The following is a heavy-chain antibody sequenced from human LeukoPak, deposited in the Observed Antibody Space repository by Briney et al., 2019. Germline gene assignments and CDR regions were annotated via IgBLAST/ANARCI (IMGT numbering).Heavy chain of an antibody. V-gene: IGHV1-46*01. CDR2: INPTGGNT. D-gene: IGHD2-15*01. Sequence: GASVNVSCKASGYSFTTYYIHWVRQAPGQGLEWMGIINPTGGNTNYEQKFEGRVTMTRDTSTSTVYMELSSLRSEDTAVYYCARERYCSGGNCFVTYYYGMDVWGQGTTVTVSS. J-gene: IGHJ6*02. CDR3: ARERYCSGGNCFVTYYYGMDV. CDR1: GYSFTTYY.